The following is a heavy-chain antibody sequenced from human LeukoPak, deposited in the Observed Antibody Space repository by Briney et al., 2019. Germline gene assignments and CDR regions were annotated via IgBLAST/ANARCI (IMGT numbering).Heavy chain of an antibody. V-gene: IGHV1-69*04. CDR1: GGTFSSYA. Sequence: SVKVSCKASGGTFSSYAISWVRQAPGQGLEWMGRIIPILGIANYAQKFQGRVTITADKSTSTAYMELSSLRSEDTAVYYCATPDYYDSSGYYYGMDVWGQGTMVTVSS. CDR3: ATPDYYDSSGYYYGMDV. CDR2: IIPILGIA. J-gene: IGHJ6*02. D-gene: IGHD3-22*01.